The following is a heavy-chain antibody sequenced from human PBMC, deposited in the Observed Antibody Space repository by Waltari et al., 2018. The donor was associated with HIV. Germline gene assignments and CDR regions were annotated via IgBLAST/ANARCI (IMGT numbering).Heavy chain of an antibody. CDR2: ISWNGRTT. J-gene: IGHJ4*01. CDR1: GFMFGDYA. Sequence: EVQLVESGGAVVQPGRSLRLSCAASGFMFGDYAMHWVRQAPGKGLEWVSGISWNGRTTVYADSVKGRFTISRDNAKDALYLQLSSLRPEDTAFYYCAKDSRELVGYYFDYWGLGTLVTVSS. D-gene: IGHD1-26*01. V-gene: IGHV3-9*01. CDR3: AKDSRELVGYYFDY.